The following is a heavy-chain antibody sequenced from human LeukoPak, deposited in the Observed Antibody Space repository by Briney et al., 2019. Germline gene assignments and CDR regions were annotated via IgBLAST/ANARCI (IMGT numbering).Heavy chain of an antibody. CDR1: GFTFNTYW. J-gene: IGHJ4*02. D-gene: IGHD2-15*01. CDR2: INGDSNEK. Sequence: GGSLRLSCAASGFTFNTYWMTWVRQASGKGLEWVANINGDSNEKYYVDSVKGRFTISRDTVKKSLYLQMNSLRAEDTAMYYCVRGRYCTSGSCYFDSWGQGTLVTVSS. CDR3: VRGRYCTSGSCYFDS. V-gene: IGHV3-7*03.